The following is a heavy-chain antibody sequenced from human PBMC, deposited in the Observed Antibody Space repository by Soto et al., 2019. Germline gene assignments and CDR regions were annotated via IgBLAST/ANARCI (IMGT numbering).Heavy chain of an antibody. D-gene: IGHD3-22*01. V-gene: IGHV1-46*01. CDR1: GYTFTSYY. CDR3: ARDTYYYDSSGELLDYGMDV. CDR2: INPSGGST. J-gene: IGHJ6*02. Sequence: ASVKVSCKASGYTFTSYYMRWVRQAPGQGLEWMGIINPSGGSTSYAQKFQGRVTMTRDTSTSTVYMELSSLRSEDTAVYYCARDTYYYDSSGELLDYGMDVWGQGTTVTVS.